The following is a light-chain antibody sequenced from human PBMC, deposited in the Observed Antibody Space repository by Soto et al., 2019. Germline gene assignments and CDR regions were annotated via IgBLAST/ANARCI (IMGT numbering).Light chain of an antibody. CDR1: TSNIAGNT. V-gene: IGLV1-44*01. J-gene: IGLJ7*01. CDR3: ATWDDSLNAAV. Sequence: QSVLTQPPSLSGTPGQRVTISCSGNTSNIAGNTVHWYQHLPETAPKLLIYIDDQRPSGVPDRFSGSKSGTSASLAISGLQSEDEADYYCATWDDSLNAAVFGGGTQLTVL. CDR2: IDD.